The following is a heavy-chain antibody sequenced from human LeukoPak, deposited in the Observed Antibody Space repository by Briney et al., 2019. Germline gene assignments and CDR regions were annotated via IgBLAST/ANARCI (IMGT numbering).Heavy chain of an antibody. Sequence: GGSLRLSCAAPGFTFSSYWMNWARQAPGKGLEWVASINHNGNVNYYVDSVKGRFTISRDNAKNLLYLQMSNLRAEDTAVYFCARGGGLDVWGQGATVTVSS. CDR1: GFTFSSYW. D-gene: IGHD3-16*01. CDR2: INHNGNVN. V-gene: IGHV3-7*03. CDR3: ARGGGLDV. J-gene: IGHJ6*02.